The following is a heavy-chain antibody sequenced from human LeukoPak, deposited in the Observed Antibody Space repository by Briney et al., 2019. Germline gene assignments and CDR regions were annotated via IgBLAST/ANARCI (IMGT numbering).Heavy chain of an antibody. CDR2: ISGGGGST. J-gene: IGHJ4*03. CDR3: AKDIQLST. V-gene: IGHV3-23*01. D-gene: IGHD5-24*01. CDR1: GFSFSNYA. Sequence: GGSLRLSCAASGFSFSNYAMTWVRQAPGKGLEWVSGISGGGGSTYYADFVKGRFTISRDNSKNTLSLQMNSLRVEDTAIYYCAKDIQLSTWGLGTLVTVSS.